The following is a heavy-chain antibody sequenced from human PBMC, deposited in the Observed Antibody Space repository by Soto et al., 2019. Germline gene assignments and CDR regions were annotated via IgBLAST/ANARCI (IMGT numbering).Heavy chain of an antibody. CDR2: ISSDGSNK. D-gene: IGHD3-10*01. CDR1: GFIFNDFG. V-gene: IGHV3-30*03. Sequence: QMQLVQSGGGAVHPGRSLRLSCAASGFIFNDFGFHWVRQSAGKGLEWLALISSDGSNKFYADSVKGRFTISRDSSDNTLHLQMDRLRIDDTAVYVCARDRSRGPMGMALGLWGQGTLVTVSS. J-gene: IGHJ4*02. CDR3: ARDRSRGPMGMALGL.